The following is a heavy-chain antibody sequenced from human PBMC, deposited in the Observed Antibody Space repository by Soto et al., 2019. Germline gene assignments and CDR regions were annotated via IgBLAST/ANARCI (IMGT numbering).Heavy chain of an antibody. CDR2: IFPGDSDI. CDR1: GYSFTTYW. J-gene: IGHJ3*02. V-gene: IGHV5-51*01. CDR3: ARQEIAGATSAFDI. D-gene: IGHD1-26*01. Sequence: EVRLVQSGAEVKKAGESLKISCKGSGYSFTTYWIGWVRQKPGKGMEWMGIIFPGDSDIRYSPSLQGQVTISADKSITTAYLQWSSLKASDIAIYYCARQEIAGATSAFDIWGQGTLVTVSS.